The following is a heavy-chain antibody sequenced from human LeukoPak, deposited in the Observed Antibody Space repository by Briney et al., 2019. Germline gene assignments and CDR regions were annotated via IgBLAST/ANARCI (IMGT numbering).Heavy chain of an antibody. Sequence: SETLSLTCAVYGGSFSGYYWSWIRRPPGKGLEWIGEINHSGSTNYNPSLKSRVTISVDTSKNQFSLKLSSVTAADTAVYYCARSLGYSYGEIDYWGQGTLVTVSS. D-gene: IGHD5-18*01. CDR1: GGSFSGYY. CDR3: ARSLGYSYGEIDY. J-gene: IGHJ4*02. CDR2: INHSGST. V-gene: IGHV4-34*01.